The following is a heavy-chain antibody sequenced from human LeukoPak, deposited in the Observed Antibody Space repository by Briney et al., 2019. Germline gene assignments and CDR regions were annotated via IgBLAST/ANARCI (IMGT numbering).Heavy chain of an antibody. D-gene: IGHD3-3*01. Sequence: PSETLSLTCTVSGGSISSSSYYWGWIRQPPGKGLEWIGSIYYSGSTYYNPSLKSRVTISVDTSKNQFSLKLSSVTAADTAVYYCASPPARITIFGVVTPEHYYYYMDVWGKGTTVTASS. V-gene: IGHV4-39*01. CDR3: ASPPARITIFGVVTPEHYYYYMDV. CDR2: IYYSGST. J-gene: IGHJ6*03. CDR1: GGSISSSSYY.